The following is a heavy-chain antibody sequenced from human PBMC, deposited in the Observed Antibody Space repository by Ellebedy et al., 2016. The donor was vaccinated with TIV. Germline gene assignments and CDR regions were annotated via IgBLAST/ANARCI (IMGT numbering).Heavy chain of an antibody. CDR1: GGTFSSYA. CDR3: ARGDSSGYYHLLDY. J-gene: IGHJ4*02. V-gene: IGHV1-69*13. D-gene: IGHD3-22*01. CDR2: IIPIFGTA. Sequence: AASVKVSCKASGGTFSSYAISWVRQAPGQGLEWMGGIIPIFGTANYAQKFQGRVTITADESTSTAYMELSSLRSEDTAVYYCARGDSSGYYHLLDYWGQGTLVTVSS.